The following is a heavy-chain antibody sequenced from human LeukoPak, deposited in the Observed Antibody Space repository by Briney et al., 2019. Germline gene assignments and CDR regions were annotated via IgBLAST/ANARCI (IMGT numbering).Heavy chain of an antibody. D-gene: IGHD3-10*01. CDR2: ISVYNGNT. CDR3: ARIAADGSGTNHY. V-gene: IGHV1-18*01. J-gene: IGHJ4*02. CDR1: GYTFSSYG. Sequence: ASVKVSCKASGYTFSSYGITWVRQAPGQGLEWMGWISVYNGNTKSAQKLQGRVIMTTDTSTNTAYMEPRSLRSDDTAVYFCARIAADGSGTNHYWGQGTQVTVSS.